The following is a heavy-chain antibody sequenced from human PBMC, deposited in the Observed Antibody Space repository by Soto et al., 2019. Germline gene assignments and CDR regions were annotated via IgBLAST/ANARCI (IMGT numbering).Heavy chain of an antibody. Sequence: QVQLQQWGAGLLKPSETLSLTCAVYGGSFSGYYWSWIRQPPGKGLEWIGEINHSGSTNYNPSLKSRVTISVDTSKTQFSLKLSSVTAADTAVYYCARGLGAVAGRKMHYYYGMDVWGQGTTVTVSS. D-gene: IGHD6-19*01. J-gene: IGHJ6*02. V-gene: IGHV4-34*01. CDR1: GGSFSGYY. CDR3: ARGLGAVAGRKMHYYYGMDV. CDR2: INHSGST.